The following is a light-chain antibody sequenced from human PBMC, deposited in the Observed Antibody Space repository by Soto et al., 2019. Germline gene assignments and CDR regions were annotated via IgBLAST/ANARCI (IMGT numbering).Light chain of an antibody. J-gene: IGKJ4*01. V-gene: IGKV1-39*01. Sequence: DIQMTQSPSSLSASVGDRVTITCRASQSISTFVNWYQQKGGKAPKLLIYAASSLQSGVPSRFSGSGSGTDFTLTISSLQPEDFATYYCQQSYSTPLTFGGGTKVDIK. CDR3: QQSYSTPLT. CDR1: QSISTF. CDR2: AAS.